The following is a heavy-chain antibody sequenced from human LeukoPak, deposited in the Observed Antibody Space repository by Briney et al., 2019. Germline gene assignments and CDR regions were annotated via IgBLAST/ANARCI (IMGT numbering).Heavy chain of an antibody. V-gene: IGHV3-53*01. CDR2: IYSGGST. J-gene: IGHJ5*02. D-gene: IGHD3-22*01. CDR1: GFTVSSNY. CDR3: ARGDYYDSSGYYA. Sequence: GGSLRLSFAASGFTVSSNYMSWVRQAPGKGLEWVSVIYSGGSTYYADSVKGRFIISRDNSTNTLYLQMNSLRAEDTAVYYCARGDYYDSSGYYAWGQGTLVTVSS.